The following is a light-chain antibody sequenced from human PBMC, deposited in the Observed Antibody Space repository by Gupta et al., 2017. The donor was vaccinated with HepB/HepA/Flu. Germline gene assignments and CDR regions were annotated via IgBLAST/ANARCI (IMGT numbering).Light chain of an antibody. J-gene: IGKJ4*01. CDR1: QSVLYSSNNKNY. V-gene: IGKV4-1*01. CDR2: WAS. CDR3: QQYYSTPLT. Sequence: DIVMTQSPDSLAVSLGERATINCKSSQSVLYSSNNKNYLAWYQQKPGQPPKLLIYWASTRESGVPDRFRGSGSGTDFTLTISSLRAEDVAVYYCQQYYSTPLTFGGGTKVEIK.